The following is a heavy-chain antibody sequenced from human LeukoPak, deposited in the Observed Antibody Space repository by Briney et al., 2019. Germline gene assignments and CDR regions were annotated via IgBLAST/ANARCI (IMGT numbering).Heavy chain of an antibody. V-gene: IGHV3-7*01. CDR3: AAHVNDAGDFGY. CDR2: IKQDGSEK. CDR1: GFTFSSYW. D-gene: IGHD2-8*01. Sequence: PGGSLRLSCAASGFTFSSYWMTWVRQAPEKGLEWVANIKQDGSEKYYVDSVKGRFTISRDNAKISLFLQMNNLRAEDTAVYYCAAHVNDAGDFGYWGQGTLVAASS. J-gene: IGHJ4*02.